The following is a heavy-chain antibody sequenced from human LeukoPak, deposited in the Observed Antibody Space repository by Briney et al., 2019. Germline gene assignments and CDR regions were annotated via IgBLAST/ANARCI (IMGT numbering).Heavy chain of an antibody. CDR2: IRYDGSNK. Sequence: GGSLRLSCAASGFTFSSYGMHWVRQAPGKGLEWVAFIRYDGSNKYYADSVKGRFTISRDNSKNTLYLQMNSLRAEDTAVYYCAKAHSSSWPQTFDYWGQGTLVTVSS. CDR3: AKAHSSSWPQTFDY. D-gene: IGHD6-13*01. J-gene: IGHJ4*02. V-gene: IGHV3-30*02. CDR1: GFTFSSYG.